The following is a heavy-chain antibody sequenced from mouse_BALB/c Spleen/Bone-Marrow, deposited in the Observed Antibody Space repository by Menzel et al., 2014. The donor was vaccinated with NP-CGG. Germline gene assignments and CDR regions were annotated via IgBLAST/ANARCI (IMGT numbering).Heavy chain of an antibody. CDR2: IYPGSGNT. Sequence: VQLPQSGTELVRPGTSVKISCKASGYAFTNYWLGWVKQRPGHGLEWIGDIYPGSGNTYYNEKFKGKATLTADKSSSTAYMQLSGLTSEDSAVYFCTRRRSLDYWGQGTTLTVSS. V-gene: IGHV1-63*01. CDR1: GYAFTNYW. CDR3: TRRRSLDY. J-gene: IGHJ2*01.